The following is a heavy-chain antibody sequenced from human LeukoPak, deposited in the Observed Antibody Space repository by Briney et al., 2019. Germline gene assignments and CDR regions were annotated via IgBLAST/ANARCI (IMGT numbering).Heavy chain of an antibody. J-gene: IGHJ4*02. Sequence: PGGSLRLSCAASGFTFSSYAMSWVRQSPGKGLEWVSAISGSCGNTYPADSVKGRCTISRDNSLQTLFLHMNGLRAEDTAVYYCARGMSATSGYLELEYWGQGALVTVST. CDR1: GFTFSSYA. V-gene: IGHV3-23*01. CDR2: ISGSCGNT. CDR3: ARGMSATSGYLELEY. D-gene: IGHD3-22*01.